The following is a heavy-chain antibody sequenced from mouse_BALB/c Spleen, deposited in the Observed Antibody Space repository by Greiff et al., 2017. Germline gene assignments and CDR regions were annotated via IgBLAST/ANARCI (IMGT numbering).Heavy chain of an antibody. CDR3: ARGSPYGNYDAMDY. V-gene: IGHV5-4*02. CDR1: GFTFSDYY. CDR2: ISDGGSYT. D-gene: IGHD2-1*01. Sequence: EVQVVESGGGLVKPGGSLKLSCAASGFTFSDYYMYWVRQTPEKRLEWVATISDGGSYTYYPDSVKGRFTISRDNAKNNLYLQMSSLKSEDTAMYYCARGSPYGNYDAMDYWGQGTSVTVSS. J-gene: IGHJ4*01.